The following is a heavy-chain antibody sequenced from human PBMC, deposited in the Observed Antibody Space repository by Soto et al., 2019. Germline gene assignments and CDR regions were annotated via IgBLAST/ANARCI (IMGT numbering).Heavy chain of an antibody. CDR1: GFTFSSYW. V-gene: IGHV3-7*01. CDR2: IKQDGSEK. D-gene: IGHD3-3*01. J-gene: IGHJ4*02. CDR3: ARVLRAYPIRFLEWAPVDY. Sequence: GGSLRLSCAASGFTFSSYWMSWVRQAPGKGLEWVANIKQDGSEKYYVDSVKGRFTISRDNAKNSLYLQMNSLRAEDTAVYYCARVLRAYPIRFLEWAPVDYWGQGTLVTVSS.